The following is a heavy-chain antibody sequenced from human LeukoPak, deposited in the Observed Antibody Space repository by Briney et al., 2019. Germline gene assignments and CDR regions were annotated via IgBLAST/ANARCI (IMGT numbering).Heavy chain of an antibody. CDR1: GFTFNTYR. V-gene: IGHV3-23*01. D-gene: IGHD3-22*01. CDR2: ISGSGGST. CDR3: ARGGVAFYDSSGYYFLDY. Sequence: GGSLRLSCTASGFTFNTYRMNWVRQAPGKGLEWVSAISGSGGSTYYADSVKGRFTISRDNSKNTLYLQMNSLRAEDTAVYYCARGGVAFYDSSGYYFLDYWGQGTLVTVSS. J-gene: IGHJ4*02.